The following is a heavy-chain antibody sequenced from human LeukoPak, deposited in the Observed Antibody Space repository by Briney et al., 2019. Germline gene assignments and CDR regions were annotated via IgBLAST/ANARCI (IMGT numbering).Heavy chain of an antibody. J-gene: IGHJ3*02. CDR1: GYPISCGYY. CDR3: ARDCSSTRCLGAFDI. V-gene: IGHV4-38-2*02. Sequence: SETLSLTCTVSGYPISCGYYWGWIRQPPGKGLEWIGSIYHSGSTYYNPSLKSRVTISVDTSKNQFSLKLSSVTAADTAVYYCARDCSSTRCLGAFDIWGQGTMVTVSS. D-gene: IGHD2-2*01. CDR2: IYHSGST.